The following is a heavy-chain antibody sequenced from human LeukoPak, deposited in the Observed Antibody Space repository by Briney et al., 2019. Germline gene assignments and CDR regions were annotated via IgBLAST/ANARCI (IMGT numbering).Heavy chain of an antibody. J-gene: IGHJ4*02. Sequence: SETLSLTCTVSGASFSSYYWSWIRQPPGTRLEWIRYIYYSGSTDYNPSLKSRVTISVDTSKTRFSLKLSSVTAADTAVYYCARDTRSGYSDYWGQGTLVTASS. CDR3: ARDTRSGYSDY. CDR2: IYYSGST. CDR1: GASFSSYY. V-gene: IGHV4-59*01. D-gene: IGHD3-3*01.